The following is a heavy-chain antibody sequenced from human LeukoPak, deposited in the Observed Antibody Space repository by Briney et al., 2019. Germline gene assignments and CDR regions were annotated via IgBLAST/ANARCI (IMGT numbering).Heavy chain of an antibody. D-gene: IGHD2-2*01. CDR2: IRYDGSNK. J-gene: IGHJ4*02. CDR1: GFTFSSYG. Sequence: PGGSLRLSCAASGFTFSSYGMHWVRQAPGKGLEWVAFIRYDGSNKYYADSVKGRFTISRDNSKNTLYLQMNSLRAEDTAVYYCANGIEYCSSTSCSMPYFDYWGQGTLVTVSS. V-gene: IGHV3-30*02. CDR3: ANGIEYCSSTSCSMPYFDY.